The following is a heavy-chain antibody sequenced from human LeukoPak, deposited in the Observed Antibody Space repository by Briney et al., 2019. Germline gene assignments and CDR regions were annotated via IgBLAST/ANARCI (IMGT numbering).Heavy chain of an antibody. J-gene: IGHJ4*02. CDR3: AREGGYDFDL. CDR1: GFTFSSYQ. Sequence: GRSLRLSCAVSGFTFSSYQFHWVRQAPGKGLEWVSYISSGGETTYYADSVKGRFTISRDNAKTSLYLQMNTLRAEDTAVYYCAREGGYDFDLWGQGVLGTVSS. D-gene: IGHD5-18*01. V-gene: IGHV3-48*03. CDR2: ISSGGETT.